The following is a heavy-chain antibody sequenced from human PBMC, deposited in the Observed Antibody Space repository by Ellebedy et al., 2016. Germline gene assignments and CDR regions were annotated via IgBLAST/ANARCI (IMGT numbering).Heavy chain of an antibody. Sequence: GGSLRLSCAASRFTFSSYAMSWVRQAPGRRLEWVSAISGSGGSTHYVDSVRGRFTISRDNSKNTLYLQMTSLRAEDTAVYYCAKAPTAIFAHFYYYYYYMDVWGKGTTVTVSS. CDR3: AKAPTAIFAHFYYYYYYMDV. CDR1: RFTFSSYA. D-gene: IGHD2-21*02. CDR2: ISGSGGST. J-gene: IGHJ6*03. V-gene: IGHV3-23*01.